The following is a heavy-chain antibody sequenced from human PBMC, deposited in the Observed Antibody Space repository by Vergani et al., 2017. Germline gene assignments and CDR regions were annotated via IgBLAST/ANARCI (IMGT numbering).Heavy chain of an antibody. CDR3: ASTTMLVGGDAFDI. J-gene: IGHJ3*02. Sequence: QVQLQESGPGLVKPPGTLSLTCAVSGGSISSSHWWSWVRQPPGKGLEWIGEIYHSGSTNYNPSLKSGVTISVEKSKNQFSLKLSSVTAADTAVYYCASTTMLVGGDAFDIWGQGTMVTVYS. V-gene: IGHV4-4*03. D-gene: IGHD3-22*01. CDR1: GGSISSSHW. CDR2: IYHSGST.